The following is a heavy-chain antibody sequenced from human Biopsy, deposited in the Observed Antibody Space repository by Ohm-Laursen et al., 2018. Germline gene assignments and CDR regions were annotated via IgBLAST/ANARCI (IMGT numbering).Heavy chain of an antibody. J-gene: IGHJ5*02. D-gene: IGHD3-3*01. CDR3: AKGGSITIFGVVINNCFDP. Sequence: SLRLSCTASGFTYTTFAMSWVRQAPGKGPEWVSTISANGATSYYADSVKGRFTISRDNSKNTLYLQMNRVRADDTAIYYCAKGGSITIFGVVINNCFDPWGQGTRVTVSS. CDR1: GFTYTTFA. V-gene: IGHV3-23*01. CDR2: ISANGATS.